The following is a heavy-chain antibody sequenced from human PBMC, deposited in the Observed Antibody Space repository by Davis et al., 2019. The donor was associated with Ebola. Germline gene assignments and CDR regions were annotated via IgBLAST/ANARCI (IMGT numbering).Heavy chain of an antibody. CDR1: GFTSTTYA. D-gene: IGHD6-13*01. V-gene: IGHV3-30-3*01. Sequence: PGGSLRLSCAAPGFTSTTYAMHWVRQAPGKALEWVAIISYDGSTEYYADSVKGRFTISRDNSKNTLYLQMNSLRAEDTALYYCAKVKYYSTWRGGFDYWGQGTLVTVSS. CDR2: ISYDGSTE. J-gene: IGHJ4*02. CDR3: AKVKYYSTWRGGFDY.